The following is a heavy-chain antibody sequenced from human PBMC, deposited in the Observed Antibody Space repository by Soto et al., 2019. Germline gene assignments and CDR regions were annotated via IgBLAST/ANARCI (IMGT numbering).Heavy chain of an antibody. J-gene: IGHJ4*02. CDR3: AKDHRNGGSRVDY. CDR2: ISYDGKDA. CDR1: GFSFKSHG. V-gene: IGHV3-30*18. D-gene: IGHD2-15*01. Sequence: QVQLVESGGGVVQPGRSLRLSCAVSGFSFKSHGMHWVRQAPGKGLEWVAFISYDGKDANYADSVKGRFTISRDNSKDALYLQMGSLRGEDTAVYVCAKDHRNGGSRVDYWGQGTLVTVSS.